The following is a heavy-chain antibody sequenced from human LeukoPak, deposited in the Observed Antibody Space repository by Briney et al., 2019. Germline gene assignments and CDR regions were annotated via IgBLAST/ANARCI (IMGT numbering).Heavy chain of an antibody. CDR1: GFTFSSYW. J-gene: IGHJ6*03. CDR2: IKQDGSEK. D-gene: IGHD5-18*01. Sequence: PGGSLRLSCAASGFTFSSYWMSWVRQAPGKGLEWVANIKQDGSEKYYVDSVKGRFTISRDNAKNSLYLQMNSLRAEDTAVYYCARDTYSYGYDYYYYYMDVWGKGTTVTVSS. V-gene: IGHV3-7*01. CDR3: ARDTYSYGYDYYYYYMDV.